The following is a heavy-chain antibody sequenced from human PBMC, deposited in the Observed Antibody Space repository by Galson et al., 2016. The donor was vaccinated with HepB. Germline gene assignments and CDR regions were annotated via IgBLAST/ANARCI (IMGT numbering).Heavy chain of an antibody. Sequence: SLRLSCAATGFMFPNYAMHWVRQAPGKGLEWVAVIWHDGSNRHYVDSVKGRFIISRDNSNNTLNLEMNSLRAEDTAIYFCGRDLYPDYWSGSNGLDVWGQGTAVTVSS. V-gene: IGHV3-33*01. J-gene: IGHJ6*02. CDR3: GRDLYPDYWSGSNGLDV. CDR1: GFMFPNYA. D-gene: IGHD3-3*01. CDR2: IWHDGSNR.